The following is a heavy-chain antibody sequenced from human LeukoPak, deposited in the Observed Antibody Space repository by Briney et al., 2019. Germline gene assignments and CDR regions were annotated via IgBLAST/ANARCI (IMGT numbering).Heavy chain of an antibody. V-gene: IGHV3-48*03. J-gene: IGHJ3*02. CDR3: ARARDGYNSGAFDI. CDR2: ISSSGSTI. D-gene: IGHD5-24*01. Sequence: GGSLRLXCAASGFTFSSYEMNWVRQAPGKGQEWVSYISSSGSTIYYADSVKGRFTISRDNAKNSLYLQMNSLRAEDTAVYYCARARDGYNSGAFDIWGQGTMVTVSS. CDR1: GFTFSSYE.